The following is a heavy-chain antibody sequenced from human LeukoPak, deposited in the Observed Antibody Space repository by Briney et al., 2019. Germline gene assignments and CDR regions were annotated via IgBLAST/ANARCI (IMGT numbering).Heavy chain of an antibody. CDR1: GDSVSSETYF. Sequence: SETLSLTCTVSGDSVSSETYFWAWLRQPPGRGLEWIGTVYSAGTNYIPSLKSRLTMAVDPLKNQFSLRLASVTAEDTAVYYCARGVASSSWSTYGFDYWGQGTLVTVSS. CDR2: VYSAGT. J-gene: IGHJ4*02. CDR3: ARGVASSSWSTYGFDY. V-gene: IGHV4-39*01. D-gene: IGHD6-13*01.